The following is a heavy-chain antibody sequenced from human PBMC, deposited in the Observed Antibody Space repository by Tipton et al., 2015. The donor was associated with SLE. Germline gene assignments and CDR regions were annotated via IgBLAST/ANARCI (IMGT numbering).Heavy chain of an antibody. D-gene: IGHD1-1*01. V-gene: IGHV1-3*01. CDR2: INAGNGNT. CDR1: GYTFTSYA. J-gene: IGHJ4*02. CDR3: ARDHWRAMAC. Sequence: QLVQSGAEVKKPGASVKVSCKASGYTFTSYAMHWGRQAPGQRLEWMGWINAGNGNTKYSQKFQGRVTITRDTSASTAYMEPSSLRSEDTAVYYCARDHWRAMACWSQGTLVTVAS.